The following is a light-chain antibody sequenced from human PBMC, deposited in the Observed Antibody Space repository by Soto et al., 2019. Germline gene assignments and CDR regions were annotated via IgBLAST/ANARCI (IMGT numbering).Light chain of an antibody. J-gene: IGKJ2*01. CDR3: QLFCSSFYT. Sequence: ENVLTQSPGTLSLSPGARATLSCRASQSVSSTYLAWYQQKPGQAPRLLIFGASSRATGIPDRFSGSGSGTGFTLTISRLEPGDCAVYYCQLFCSSFYTFDQGTKLEVK. CDR1: QSVSSTY. V-gene: IGKV3-20*01. CDR2: GAS.